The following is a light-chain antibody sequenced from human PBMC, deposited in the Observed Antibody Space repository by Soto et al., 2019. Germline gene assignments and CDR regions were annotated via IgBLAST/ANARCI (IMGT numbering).Light chain of an antibody. V-gene: IGLV2-14*01. CDR1: SSDAGGYNY. CDR2: EVS. Sequence: QSALTQPASVSGSPGQSITISCTGTSSDAGGYNYVSWYQQHPGKAPKLMIYEVSNRPSGVSNRFSGSKSGNTASLTISGLQAEDEADYYCSSYTSSITYVFGTGTKLTVL. J-gene: IGLJ1*01. CDR3: SSYTSSITYV.